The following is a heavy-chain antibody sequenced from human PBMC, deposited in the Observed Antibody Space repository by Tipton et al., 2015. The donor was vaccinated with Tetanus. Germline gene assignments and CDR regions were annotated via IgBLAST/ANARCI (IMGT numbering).Heavy chain of an antibody. J-gene: IGHJ4*02. Sequence: GSLRLSCQGSGFNFGDFNMNWIRQTPGKGLQWVSSISGHSTYIHYAESVRGRFSVSRDNAENSLYLQVDSLRAEDTAVYYCATKASPGLRNDYWGQGTLVTVSS. CDR3: ATKASPGLRNDY. D-gene: IGHD1-14*01. CDR1: GFNFGDFN. V-gene: IGHV3-21*01. CDR2: ISGHSTYI.